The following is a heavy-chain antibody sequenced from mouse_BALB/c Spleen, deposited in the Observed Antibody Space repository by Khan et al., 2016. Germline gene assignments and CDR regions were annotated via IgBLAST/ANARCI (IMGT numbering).Heavy chain of an antibody. CDR3: GYDGYYAWFPY. J-gene: IGHJ3*01. V-gene: IGHV3-2*02. CDR2: ISYSGLT. CDR1: GYSFTSDYA. Sequence: VQLKQSGPGLVKPSQSLSLTCTVTGYSFTSDYAWNWIRQFPGNKLEWMGYISYSGLTNYNPSLKSRTSITRDTSKNQFFLQLISLTTEDTATYYWGYDGYYAWFPYWGQGTLVTISA. D-gene: IGHD2-3*01.